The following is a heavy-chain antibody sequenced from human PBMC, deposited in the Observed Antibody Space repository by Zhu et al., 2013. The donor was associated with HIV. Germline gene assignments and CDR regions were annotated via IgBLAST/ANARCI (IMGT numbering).Heavy chain of an antibody. Sequence: QVQLVQSGAEVKKPGSSVKVSCKTSGDTFNSYTLTWVRQAPGQGPEWMGGITPIFNSSNCAQKFQDRLTISADESTRTTYMKLTNLKSEDTAIYYCARDHSGSYSYLEYWGLGTLVT. D-gene: IGHD1-26*01. CDR1: GDTFNSYT. J-gene: IGHJ4*02. V-gene: IGHV1-69*01. CDR2: ITPIFNSS. CDR3: ARDHSGSYSYLEY.